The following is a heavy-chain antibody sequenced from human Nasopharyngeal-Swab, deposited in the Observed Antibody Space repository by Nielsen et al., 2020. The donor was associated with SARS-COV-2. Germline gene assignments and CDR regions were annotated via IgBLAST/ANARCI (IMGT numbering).Heavy chain of an antibody. CDR3: ANNFDY. CDR1: GFTFSNYG. CDR2: IWHDGSNK. V-gene: IGHV3-33*08. Sequence: GESLKLSCAASGFTFSNYGMHWVRQAPGKWLEWVAVIWHDGSNKYYADSVKGRVSISRDNSKNTLYLQMNSLRAEDTAVYYCANNFDYWGQGTLVTVSS. J-gene: IGHJ4*02.